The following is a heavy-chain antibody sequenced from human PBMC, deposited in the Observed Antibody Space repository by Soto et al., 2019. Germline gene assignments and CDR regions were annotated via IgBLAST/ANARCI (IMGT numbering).Heavy chain of an antibody. V-gene: IGHV3-30-3*01. CDR2: ISYDGSNK. J-gene: IGHJ4*02. CDR1: GFTFSSYA. CDR3: ARESSY. Sequence: QVQLVESGGGVVQPGRSLRLSCAASGFTFSSYAMHWVRQAPGKGLEWVAVISYDGSNKYYADSVKGRFTISRDNSKNTLYLQRNSLRAGDTAVYDCARESSYWGQGTLVTVSS.